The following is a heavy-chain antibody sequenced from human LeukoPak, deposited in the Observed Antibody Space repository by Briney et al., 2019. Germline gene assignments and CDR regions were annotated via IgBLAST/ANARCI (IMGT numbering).Heavy chain of an antibody. Sequence: GASVKVSCKASGYTFTGYYMHWVRQAPGQGLEWMGWIDPNSGGTNYAQKFQGRVTMTRDTSISTAYMVLNRLRSDDTAVYYCARAGLWDFYDSSGFHNGAFDIWGQGTMVTVSS. D-gene: IGHD3-22*01. CDR2: IDPNSGGT. J-gene: IGHJ3*02. CDR3: ARAGLWDFYDSSGFHNGAFDI. V-gene: IGHV1-2*02. CDR1: GYTFTGYY.